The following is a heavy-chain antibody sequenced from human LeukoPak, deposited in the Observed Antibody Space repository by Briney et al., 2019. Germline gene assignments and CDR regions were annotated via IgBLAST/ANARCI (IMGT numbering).Heavy chain of an antibody. CDR3: ARPRPPAYSSSCDHAFDI. CDR2: IYYSGST. V-gene: IGHV4-59*08. CDR1: GGSISSYY. J-gene: IGHJ3*02. Sequence: SETLSLTCTVSGGSISSYYWSWIRQPPGKGLEWIGYIYYSGSTNYNPSLKSRVTISVDTSKNQFSLKLSSVAAADTAVYYCARPRPPAYSSSCDHAFDIWGQGTMVTVSS. D-gene: IGHD6-13*01.